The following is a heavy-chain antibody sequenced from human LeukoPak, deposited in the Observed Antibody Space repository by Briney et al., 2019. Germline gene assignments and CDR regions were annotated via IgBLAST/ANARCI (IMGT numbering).Heavy chain of an antibody. CDR1: GFTFSSYG. J-gene: IGHJ4*02. D-gene: IGHD6-19*01. CDR3: AKGRGIAV. CDR2: ISYDGSNK. V-gene: IGHV3-30*18. Sequence: GGSLRLSCAASGFTFSSYGMHWVRQAPGKGLEWVAVISYDGSNKYYADSVKGRFTISRDNSKNTLCLQMNSLRAEDTAVYYCAKGRGIAVWGQGTLVTVSS.